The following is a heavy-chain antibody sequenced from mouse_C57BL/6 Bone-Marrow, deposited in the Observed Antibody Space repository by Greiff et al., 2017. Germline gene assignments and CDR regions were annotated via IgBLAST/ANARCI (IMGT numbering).Heavy chain of an antibody. CDR1: GYTFTSYW. Sequence: VQLQQSGAELVKPGASVKMSCKASGYTFTSYWITWVQQRPGQGLEWIGDIYPGSGSTNYNEKFKSKATLTVDTSSSTAYMQLSSLTSEDSAVYYCARITTEVAPYFDVWGTGTTVTVAS. J-gene: IGHJ1*03. V-gene: IGHV1-55*01. CDR2: IYPGSGST. D-gene: IGHD1-1*01. CDR3: ARITTEVAPYFDV.